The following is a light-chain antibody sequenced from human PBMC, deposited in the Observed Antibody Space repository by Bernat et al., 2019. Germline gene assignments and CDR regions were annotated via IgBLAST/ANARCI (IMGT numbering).Light chain of an antibody. V-gene: IGLV1-40*01. CDR3: QSDDRDRSGWV. CDR2: GSS. CDR1: RSNIGAGHD. J-gene: IGLJ2*01. Sequence: QSVLTQPPAVSGAPGQRVTISCTGSRSNIGAGHDVHWYQQLPGTAPKLLIYGSSNRPSGVPRRFPASKSGTSASLAITGLQAEDEAGYYWQSDDRDRSGWVFGGGTKLTVL.